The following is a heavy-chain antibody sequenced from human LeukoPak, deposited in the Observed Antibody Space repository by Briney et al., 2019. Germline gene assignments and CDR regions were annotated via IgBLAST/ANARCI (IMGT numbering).Heavy chain of an antibody. CDR2: ISYDATNK. CDR1: GFTFNTYA. D-gene: IGHD2-2*01. V-gene: IGHV3-30*18. J-gene: IGHJ5*02. Sequence: GGSLRLSCAASGFTFNTYAIHWVRQAPGKGLEWVAGISYDATNKFYVDSVKGRFTISRDNSKNTLYLQMNSLRADDTAVYYCAKIDGSLGYCSSTSCYDGWFDPWGQGTLVTVSS. CDR3: AKIDGSLGYCSSTSCYDGWFDP.